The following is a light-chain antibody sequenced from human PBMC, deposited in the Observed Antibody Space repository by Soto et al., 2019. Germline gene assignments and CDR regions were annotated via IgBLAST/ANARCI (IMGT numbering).Light chain of an antibody. CDR3: VSYTSNSSLI. V-gene: IGLV2-14*03. CDR2: DVN. J-gene: IGLJ2*01. Sequence: QSALTQPASVSGSPGQSITISCTGTSRDVGSYNYVSWYQHHPGKAPKLMIYDVNNRPSGVSNRFSGSKSGNTASLTISGLQAEDEADYYCVSYTSNSSLIFGGGTQLTVL. CDR1: SRDVGSYNY.